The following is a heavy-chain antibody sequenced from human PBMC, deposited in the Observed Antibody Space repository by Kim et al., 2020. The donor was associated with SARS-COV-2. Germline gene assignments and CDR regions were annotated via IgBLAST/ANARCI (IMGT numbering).Heavy chain of an antibody. J-gene: IGHJ6*02. V-gene: IGHV1-3*01. CDR2: INAGNGNT. CDR3: ARGGDYYGSGSYLRISSYGMDV. CDR1: GYTFTSYA. Sequence: ASVKVSCKASGYTFTSYAMHWVRQAPGQRLEWMGWINAGNGNTKYSQKFQGRVTITRDTSASTAYMELSSLRSEDTAVYYCARGGDYYGSGSYLRISSYGMDVWGQGTTVTVSS. D-gene: IGHD3-10*01.